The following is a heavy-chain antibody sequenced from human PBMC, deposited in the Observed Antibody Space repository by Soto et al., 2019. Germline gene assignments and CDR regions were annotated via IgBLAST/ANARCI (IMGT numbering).Heavy chain of an antibody. D-gene: IGHD2-21*02. V-gene: IGHV4-39*01. CDR1: GGSISRSAYF. J-gene: IGHJ3*02. CDR3: ARRAVTATMTDAFDI. Sequence: SDTLSLTCTVSGGSISRSAYFWDWIRQPPGKGLEWLGSISYSGSTDYNPSLKSRVTISVDTSRNQFSLKLSSVPAADTTVYYCARRAVTATMTDAFDIWGQGTMVT. CDR2: ISYSGST.